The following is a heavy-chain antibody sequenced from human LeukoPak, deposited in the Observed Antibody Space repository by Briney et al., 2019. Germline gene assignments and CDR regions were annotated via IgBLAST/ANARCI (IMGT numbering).Heavy chain of an antibody. CDR2: ISASGGST. CDR3: AKDGAVAGFFDY. Sequence: GGSLRLSCAASGFTFDTYAMIWVRQAPGKGLEWVSAISASGGSTYYTDSMKGRVTISRENSKNTLYLQMNSLRAEDTAVYYCAKDGAVAGFFDYWGQGTLVTVSS. CDR1: GFTFDTYA. J-gene: IGHJ4*02. D-gene: IGHD6-19*01. V-gene: IGHV3-23*01.